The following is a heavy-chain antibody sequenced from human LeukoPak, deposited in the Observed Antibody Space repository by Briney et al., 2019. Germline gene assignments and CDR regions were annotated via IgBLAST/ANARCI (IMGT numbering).Heavy chain of an antibody. Sequence: ASVKVSCKASGYTFTGYYMHWVRQAPGQGLEWMGWINPNSGGTNYAQKFQGRVTMTRDTSISTAYMELSSLRSEDTAVYYCAREGRSSSWYRDFDYWGQGTLVTVSS. CDR1: GYTFTGYY. V-gene: IGHV1-2*02. D-gene: IGHD6-13*01. CDR2: INPNSGGT. CDR3: AREGRSSSWYRDFDY. J-gene: IGHJ4*02.